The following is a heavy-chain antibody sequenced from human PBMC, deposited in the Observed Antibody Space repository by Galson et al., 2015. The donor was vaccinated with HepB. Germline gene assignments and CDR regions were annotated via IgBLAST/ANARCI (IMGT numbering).Heavy chain of an antibody. J-gene: IGHJ4*02. CDR2: ISYDGSSK. D-gene: IGHD3-16*01. CDR1: GFSFSTYA. CDR3: ARGFGGAIHEFGPVNDY. Sequence: SLRLSCAASGFSFSTYAMHWVRQAPDRGLEWVADISYDGSSKFYADSVTGRFAISRDNSKNTLYLHMNSLRPEDTAVYYCARGFGGAIHEFGPVNDYWGQGTLVTVSS. V-gene: IGHV3-30*09.